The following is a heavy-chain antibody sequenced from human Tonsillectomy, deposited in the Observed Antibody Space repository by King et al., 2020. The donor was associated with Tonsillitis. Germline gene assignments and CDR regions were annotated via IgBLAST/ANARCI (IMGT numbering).Heavy chain of an antibody. V-gene: IGHV3-30*02. CDR1: GFTLSSYG. D-gene: IGHD2-8*01. Sequence: LVESGGGVVQPGGSLRLSCAASGFTLSSYGMHWVRQAPGKGLEWVAYIRCDARDKYYATTVEGRFPISRDNSKNTLYLQMNSLRAEDTSVYYCAKAKWCMSTCSFDLGSLNMWGQGTKVTVSS. J-gene: IGHJ3*02. CDR2: IRCDARDK. CDR3: AKAKWCMSTCSFDLGSLNM.